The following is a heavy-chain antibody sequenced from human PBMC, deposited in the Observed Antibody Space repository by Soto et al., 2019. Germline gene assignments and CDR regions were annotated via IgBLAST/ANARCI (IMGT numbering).Heavy chain of an antibody. CDR3: ASYPYYDFWSGPTIEGPGYYYYGMDV. CDR2: IYYSGST. Sequence: PSETLSLTCTVSGGSVSSGSYYWSWIRQPPGKGLEWIGYIYYSGSTNYNPSLKSRVTISVDTSKNQFSLKLSSVTAADTAVYYCASYPYYDFWSGPTIEGPGYYYYGMDVWGQGTTVTSP. J-gene: IGHJ6*02. CDR1: GGSVSSGSYY. D-gene: IGHD3-3*01. V-gene: IGHV4-61*01.